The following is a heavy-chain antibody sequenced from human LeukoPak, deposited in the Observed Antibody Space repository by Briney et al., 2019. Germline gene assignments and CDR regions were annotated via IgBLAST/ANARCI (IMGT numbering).Heavy chain of an antibody. CDR2: INHSGST. CDR3: ARVYGYVWGSYRPPSNWFDP. D-gene: IGHD3-16*02. CDR1: GGSISSSHW. V-gene: IGHV4-4*02. Sequence: PSETLSLTCTVFGGSISSSHWWTWVRHSPGKGLEWIGEINHSGSTNYNPSLKSRVTISVDTSKNQFSLKLSSVTAADTAVYYCARVYGYVWGSYRPPSNWFDPWGQGTLVTVSS. J-gene: IGHJ5*02.